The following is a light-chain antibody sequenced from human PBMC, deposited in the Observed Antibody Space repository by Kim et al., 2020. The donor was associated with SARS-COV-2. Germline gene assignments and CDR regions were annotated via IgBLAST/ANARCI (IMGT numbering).Light chain of an antibody. J-gene: IGKJ2*01. Sequence: DIQMTQSPSSLSASVGDRVTITCQASQDISNYLNWYQQKPGKAPKLLIYDASNLETVVPSRFSGSGSGTDFTFTISSLQPEDIATYYCQQYRTFGQGTKLEI. CDR1: QDISNY. CDR3: QQYRT. CDR2: DAS. V-gene: IGKV1-33*01.